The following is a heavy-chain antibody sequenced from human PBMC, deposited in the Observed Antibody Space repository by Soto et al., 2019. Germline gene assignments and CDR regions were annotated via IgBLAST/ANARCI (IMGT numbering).Heavy chain of an antibody. Sequence: QAQLVQSGAEAKKPGASVKVSCKASGYTFTSYSMHWVRQAPGQRLEWMGWINAGNGNTKYSQKFQGRVAITRATPASRAYMELRSLRSEDTAVYCCARDIAYDVWGQGTTVTVSS. CDR3: ARDIAYDV. CDR2: INAGNGNT. J-gene: IGHJ6*02. D-gene: IGHD2-15*01. V-gene: IGHV1-3*01. CDR1: GYTFTSYS.